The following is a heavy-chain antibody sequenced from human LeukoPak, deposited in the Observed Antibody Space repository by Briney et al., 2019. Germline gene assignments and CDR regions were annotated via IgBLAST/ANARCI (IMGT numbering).Heavy chain of an antibody. D-gene: IGHD3-3*01. CDR1: GYTFTGYY. V-gene: IGHV1-2*06. Sequence: ASVKVSCKASGYTFTGYYMHWVRQAPGQGLEWMRRINPNSGGTNYAQKLQGRVTMTRDTSISTAYMELSRLRSDDTAVYYCARTLPNFGVVIIQGFDYWGQGTLVTVSS. CDR3: ARTLPNFGVVIIQGFDY. J-gene: IGHJ4*02. CDR2: INPNSGGT.